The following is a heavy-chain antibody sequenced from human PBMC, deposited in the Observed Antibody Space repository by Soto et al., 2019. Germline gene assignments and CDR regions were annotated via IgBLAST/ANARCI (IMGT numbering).Heavy chain of an antibody. CDR2: ISWDGGST. CDR1: GFTFSSYA. D-gene: IGHD3-22*01. V-gene: IGHV3-43*01. Sequence: GGSLRLSCAASGFTFSSYAMSWVRQAPGKGLEWVSLISWDGGSTYYADSVKGRFTISRDNSKNSLYLQMNSLRTEDTALYYCAKEYDSSGYYQYYFDYWGQGTLVTVSS. J-gene: IGHJ4*02. CDR3: AKEYDSSGYYQYYFDY.